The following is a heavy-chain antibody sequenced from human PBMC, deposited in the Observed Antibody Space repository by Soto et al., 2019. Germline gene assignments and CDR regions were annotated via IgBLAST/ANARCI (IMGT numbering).Heavy chain of an antibody. J-gene: IGHJ1*01. CDR3: ARDRVESGYPEYFQH. V-gene: IGHV3-53*01. Sequence: EVQLVESGGGLIQPGGSLTLSCAASGFTVSSNYMSWVRQAPGKGLEWVSVVYSGGSTYYAASVKGRFTISRDNSKNTLYLQMNSLRAEDTAVYYCARDRVESGYPEYFQHWGQGTLVTVSS. D-gene: IGHD3-22*01. CDR1: GFTVSSNY. CDR2: VYSGGST.